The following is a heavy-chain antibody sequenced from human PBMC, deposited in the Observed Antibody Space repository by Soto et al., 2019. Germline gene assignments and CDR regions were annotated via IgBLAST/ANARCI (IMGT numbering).Heavy chain of an antibody. Sequence: VGSLRLSCATSGFTFSSYPIHWVRQAPGKGPVWVSRITEDGSGTTYADSVKGRFTVTRDNAKNTMYLQMSGLGAEDTAVYHCVRGTNGWRGMDYWGQGTLVTVSS. J-gene: IGHJ4*02. CDR3: VRGTNGWRGMDY. CDR1: GFTFSSYP. D-gene: IGHD2-8*01. V-gene: IGHV3-74*01. CDR2: ITEDGSGT.